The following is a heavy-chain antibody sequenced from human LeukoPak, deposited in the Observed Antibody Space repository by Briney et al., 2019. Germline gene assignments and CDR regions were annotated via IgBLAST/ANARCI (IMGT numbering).Heavy chain of an antibody. Sequence: ASVKVSCKASGYTFTGHYMHWVRQAPGQGLEWMGRINPNSGGTNYAQKFQGRVTMTRDTSISTAYMELSRLRSDDTAVYYCAREGHRYCGGDCYSNWFDPWGQGTLVTVSS. V-gene: IGHV1-2*06. D-gene: IGHD2-21*02. CDR1: GYTFTGHY. J-gene: IGHJ5*02. CDR3: AREGHRYCGGDCYSNWFDP. CDR2: INPNSGGT.